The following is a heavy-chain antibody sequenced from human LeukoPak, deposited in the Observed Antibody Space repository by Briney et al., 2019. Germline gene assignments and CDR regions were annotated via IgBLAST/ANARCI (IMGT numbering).Heavy chain of an antibody. CDR1: GGTFSSYA. Sequence: ASVKVSCKASGGTFSSYAISWVRQAPGQGLEWMGGIIPIFGTANYAQKFQGRVTITADESTSTAYMELSSLRSEDTAVYYCAREMNGVEGSSSTIYYYYYYMDVWGKGTTVTVSS. CDR3: AREMNGVEGSSSTIYYYYYYMDV. V-gene: IGHV1-69*13. D-gene: IGHD6-6*01. CDR2: IIPIFGTA. J-gene: IGHJ6*03.